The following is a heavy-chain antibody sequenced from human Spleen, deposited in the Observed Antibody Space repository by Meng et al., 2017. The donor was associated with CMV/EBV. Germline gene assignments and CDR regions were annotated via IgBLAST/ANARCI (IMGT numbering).Heavy chain of an antibody. J-gene: IGHJ4*02. V-gene: IGHV3-74*01. CDR2: INGDGSST. Sequence: GESLKISCAASGFTFGNYWMHWVRQAPGKGLVWVSRINGDGSSTSYADSVKGRFTISRDNAKNTLHLQMNSLRAEDTAVYYCARDRDGLGYWGQGTLVTVLL. CDR3: ARDRDGLGY. D-gene: IGHD5-24*01. CDR1: GFTFGNYW.